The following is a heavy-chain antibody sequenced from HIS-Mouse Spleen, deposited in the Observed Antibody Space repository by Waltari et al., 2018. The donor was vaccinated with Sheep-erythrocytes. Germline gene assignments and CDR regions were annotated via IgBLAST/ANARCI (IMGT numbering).Heavy chain of an antibody. CDR1: GFTFSSYG. V-gene: IGHV3-30*18. CDR2: ISYDGSNK. CDR3: AKVRTVNYWYFDL. J-gene: IGHJ2*01. Sequence: QVQLVESGGGVVQPGRSLRLSCAASGFTFSSYGMHWVRQAPGKGLEWVAVISYDGSNKYYADSVKGRVTISRDNSKNTLYLQMNSLRAEDTAVYYCAKVRTVNYWYFDLWGRGTLVTVSS. D-gene: IGHD1-1*01.